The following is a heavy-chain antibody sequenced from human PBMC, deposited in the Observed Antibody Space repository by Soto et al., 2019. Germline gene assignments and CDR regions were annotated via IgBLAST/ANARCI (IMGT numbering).Heavy chain of an antibody. CDR1: GYTFTGYY. J-gene: IGHJ6*02. Sequence: GASVKPSCKASGYTFTGYYVHWVRQAPGQGLEWMGWINPNSGDTYLAQRFQGRVTMNRDTSIGTAYMELRGLTSDDTAEYYCAKGGAIVAAVTRVYLYNAMEGWGQGTTVT. CDR3: AKGGAIVAAVTRVYLYNAMEG. D-gene: IGHD5-12*01. CDR2: INPNSGDT. V-gene: IGHV1-2*02.